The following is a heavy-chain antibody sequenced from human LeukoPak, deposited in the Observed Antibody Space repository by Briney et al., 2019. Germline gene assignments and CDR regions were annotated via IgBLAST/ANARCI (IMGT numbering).Heavy chain of an antibody. D-gene: IGHD3-22*01. Sequence: GGSLRLSCAASGFTFSSYWMSWVRQAPGKGLQWVANINQDGSEKYSVDSVKGRFTVSRDNAKNSLYLQMNSLRAEDTAVYYCAREYYSDSSGSDYWGQGTLVTVSS. CDR1: GFTFSSYW. CDR3: AREYYSDSSGSDY. CDR2: INQDGSEK. J-gene: IGHJ4*02. V-gene: IGHV3-7*05.